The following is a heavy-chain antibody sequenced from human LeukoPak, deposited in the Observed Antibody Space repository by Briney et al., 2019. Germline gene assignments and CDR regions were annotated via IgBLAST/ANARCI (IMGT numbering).Heavy chain of an antibody. D-gene: IGHD3-10*01. CDR2: FDPEDGET. V-gene: IGHV1-24*01. J-gene: IGHJ6*03. Sequence: ASVKVSCKVSGYTLTELSMHWVRQAPGKGLEWMGGFDPEDGETIYAQKFQGRVTMTEDTSTDTAYMELSSLRSEDAAVYYCARGSDRYYYGSGRYYYYYYMDVWGKGTTVTVSS. CDR1: GYTLTELS. CDR3: ARGSDRYYYGSGRYYYYYYMDV.